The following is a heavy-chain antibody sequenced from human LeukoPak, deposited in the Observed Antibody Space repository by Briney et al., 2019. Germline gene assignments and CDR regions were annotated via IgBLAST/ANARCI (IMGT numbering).Heavy chain of an antibody. J-gene: IGHJ4*02. CDR2: ISGSGGST. Sequence: GGSLRLSCAASGFTFSSYAMSWVRQAPGKGLEWVSAISGSGGSTYYADPVKGRFTISRDNSKNTLYLQMNSLRAEDTAVYYCAEVTMVRGYYFDYWGQGTLVTVSS. V-gene: IGHV3-23*01. CDR3: AEVTMVRGYYFDY. D-gene: IGHD3-10*01. CDR1: GFTFSSYA.